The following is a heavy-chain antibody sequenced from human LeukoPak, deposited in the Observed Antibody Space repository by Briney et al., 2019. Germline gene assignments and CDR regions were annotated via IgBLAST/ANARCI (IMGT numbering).Heavy chain of an antibody. J-gene: IGHJ4*02. CDR2: IYHSGST. CDR3: ARLDLAEGSY. D-gene: IGHD3-16*01. Sequence: SETLSLTCAVSGGSISSGGYSWSWIRQPPGKGLEWIGYIYHSGSTYYNPSLKSRVTISVDTSKNQFSLKLSSVTAADTAVYYCARLDLAEGSYWGQGTLVTVSS. CDR1: GGSISSGGYS. V-gene: IGHV4-30-2*01.